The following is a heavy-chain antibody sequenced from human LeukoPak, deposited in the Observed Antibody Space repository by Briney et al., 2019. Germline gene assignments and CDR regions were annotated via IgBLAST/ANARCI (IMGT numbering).Heavy chain of an antibody. CDR1: GYTFTGYY. J-gene: IGHJ4*02. V-gene: IGHV1-18*04. Sequence: ASVKVSCKASGYTFTGYYMHWVRQAPGQGLEWIGWISPADGKTRFSQNFVGRVTLTTDTPTSTVNMELRSLRSDDTAVYYCSRARTVGYYDSSGFWGQGTLVTVSS. CDR2: ISPADGKT. D-gene: IGHD3-22*01. CDR3: SRARTVGYYDSSGF.